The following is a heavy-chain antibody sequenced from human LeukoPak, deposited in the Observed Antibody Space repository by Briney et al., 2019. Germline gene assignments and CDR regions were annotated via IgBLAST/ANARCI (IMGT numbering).Heavy chain of an antibody. D-gene: IGHD6-13*01. V-gene: IGHV3-23*01. CDR2: ISDSESGT. J-gene: IGHJ6*02. Sequence: GGSLRLSCAASGFTFRSYAMSWVRQAPGKGLEWVSAISDSESGTYYADSVKGRFTISRDNSKNTLYLQMNSLRAEDTALYYCAKGYGYSSSWTSNYYFYGLDVWGQGTTVTVSS. CDR1: GFTFRSYA. CDR3: AKGYGYSSSWTSNYYFYGLDV.